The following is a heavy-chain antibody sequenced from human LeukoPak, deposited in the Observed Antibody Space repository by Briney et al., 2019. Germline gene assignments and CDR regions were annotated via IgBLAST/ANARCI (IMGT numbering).Heavy chain of an antibody. CDR2: ISGRGGTT. CDR1: GFTFSTYV. Sequence: GGSLRRSCAASGFTFSTYVVSWVRQAPGKGLEWVSAISGRGGTTYYPASLKRRFTISRDHSENTLYLQINSLRAEDTAVYYCARDLIQWTQKTAMVGYWGQGTLVTVSS. D-gene: IGHD5-18*01. J-gene: IGHJ4*02. CDR3: ARDLIQWTQKTAMVGY. V-gene: IGHV3-23*01.